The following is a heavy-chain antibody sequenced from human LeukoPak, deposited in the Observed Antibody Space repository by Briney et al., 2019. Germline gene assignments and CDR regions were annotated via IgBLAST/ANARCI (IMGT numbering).Heavy chain of an antibody. CDR1: SYTFTNYA. CDR3: ARGLEWLTRRHTWFDP. Sequence: ASVEVSCKASSYTFTNYAFTWVRQTPGQGLEWMGWISAYNGNTNYAQKLQGRVTMTTDTSTSTAYMELRSLRSDDTAVYYCARGLEWLTRRHTWFDPWGQGNLVTVSS. CDR2: ISAYNGNT. D-gene: IGHD3-3*01. V-gene: IGHV1-18*01. J-gene: IGHJ5*02.